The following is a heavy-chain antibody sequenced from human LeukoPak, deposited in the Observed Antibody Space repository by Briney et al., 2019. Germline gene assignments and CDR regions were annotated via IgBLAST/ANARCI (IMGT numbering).Heavy chain of an antibody. CDR3: ARNDLYYYDSSGYWVDY. D-gene: IGHD3-22*01. CDR2: INPNSGGT. V-gene: IGHV1-2*02. Sequence: ASVKVSCKASGYTSTGYYMHWVRQAPGQGLEWMGWINPNSGGTNYAQKFQGRVTMTRDTSISTAYMELSRLRSDDTAVYYCARNDLYYYDSSGYWVDYWGQGTLVTVSS. CDR1: GYTSTGYY. J-gene: IGHJ4*02.